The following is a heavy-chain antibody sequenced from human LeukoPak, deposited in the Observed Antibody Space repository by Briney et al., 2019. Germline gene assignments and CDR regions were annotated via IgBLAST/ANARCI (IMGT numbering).Heavy chain of an antibody. J-gene: IGHJ5*02. CDR3: ARDMLRMATILNWFDP. CDR2: ISSSSSYI. Sequence: GGSLRLSCAASGFTFSSYSMNWVRQAPGKGLEWVSSISSSSSYIYYADSVKGRSTISRDNAKNSLYLQMNSLRAEDTAVYYCARDMLRMATILNWFDPWGQGTLVTVSS. D-gene: IGHD5-24*01. V-gene: IGHV3-21*01. CDR1: GFTFSSYS.